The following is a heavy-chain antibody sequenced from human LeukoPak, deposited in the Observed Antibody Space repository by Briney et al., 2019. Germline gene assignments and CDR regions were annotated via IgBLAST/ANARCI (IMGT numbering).Heavy chain of an antibody. CDR1: GFTFNSYW. CDR2: VSPDGSDK. D-gene: IGHD3-3*01. Sequence: GGSLRLSCAASGFTFNSYWMSWVRQAPGMGLEWVAHVSPDGSDKYYVGSVKGRFTISRDNGKNSLSLQMNTLRAEDTAIYYCFASSSGHNPWGQGTLVTVSS. J-gene: IGHJ5*02. V-gene: IGHV3-7*01. CDR3: FASSSGHNP.